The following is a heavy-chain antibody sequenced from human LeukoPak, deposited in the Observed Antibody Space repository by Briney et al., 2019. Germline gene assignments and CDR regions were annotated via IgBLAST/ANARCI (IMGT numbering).Heavy chain of an antibody. J-gene: IGHJ4*02. CDR2: INGAGDHT. V-gene: IGHV3-23*01. D-gene: IGHD5/OR15-5a*01. Sequence: GGSLRLSCAASGYAFSSHGLTWVRQAPGKGLEWVATINGAGDHTVYAETVKGRFTIFRDNSKDMLYLQMNTLRAEDTAIYSCAKVSVCLGCYFDYWGQGVLVTVSS. CDR3: AKVSVCLGCYFDY. CDR1: GYAFSSHG.